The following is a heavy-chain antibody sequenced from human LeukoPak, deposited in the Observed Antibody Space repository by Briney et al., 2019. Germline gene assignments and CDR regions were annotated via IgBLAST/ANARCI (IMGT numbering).Heavy chain of an antibody. CDR1: GRSFSGYY. Sequence: SETLSLTCAVYGRSFSGYYWSWIRQPPGKGLEWIGETNHSGSTNYNPSLKSRVTISVDTSKNQFSLKLSSVTAADTAVYYCARGSFRVLRYFDWLSNFDYWGQGALVTVSS. J-gene: IGHJ4*02. D-gene: IGHD3-9*01. V-gene: IGHV4-34*01. CDR2: TNHSGST. CDR3: ARGSFRVLRYFDWLSNFDY.